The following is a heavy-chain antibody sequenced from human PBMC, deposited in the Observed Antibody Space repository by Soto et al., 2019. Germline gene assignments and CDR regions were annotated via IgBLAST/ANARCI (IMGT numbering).Heavy chain of an antibody. CDR2: INPNSGGT. V-gene: IGHV1-2*02. CDR3: ARVGTIFGVVINTY. J-gene: IGHJ4*02. Sequence: GASVKVSCKASGYTFTGYYMHWVRQAPGQGLEWMGWINPNSGGTNYAQKFQGRVTMTRDTSTSTAYMELSRLRSDDTAVYYCARVGTIFGVVINTYWGQGTLVTVSS. D-gene: IGHD3-3*01. CDR1: GYTFTGYY.